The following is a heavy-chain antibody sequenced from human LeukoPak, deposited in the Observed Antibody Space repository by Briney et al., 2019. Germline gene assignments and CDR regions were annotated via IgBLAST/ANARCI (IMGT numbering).Heavy chain of an antibody. CDR3: AKSPIYVYVGGSYVDN. CDR2: ISGSGGST. CDR1: GFTSSSYG. Sequence: GGSLRLSCAASGFTSSSYGMSWVRQAPGKGLEWVSAISGSGGSTYYADSVKGRFTISRDNSKNTLYLQMNSLRAEDTAVYYCAKSPIYVYVGGSYVDNWGQGTLVT. J-gene: IGHJ4*02. V-gene: IGHV3-23*01. D-gene: IGHD3-16*01.